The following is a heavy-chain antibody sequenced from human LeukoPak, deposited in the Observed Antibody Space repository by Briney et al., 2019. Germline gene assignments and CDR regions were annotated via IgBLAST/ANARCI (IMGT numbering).Heavy chain of an antibody. J-gene: IGHJ4*02. CDR3: ARHPPRDGSAFDY. CDR1: GRSLSSGSYY. CDR2: MYYSGAT. Sequence: PSETLSPTCTVAGRSLSSGSYYWGRIRQPPGKGREWTTIMYYSGATFYSPSLKSRVTISVDTSKNQVSMKLGSVTAADTAVYYCARHPPRDGSAFDYWGQGTLVTVSS. V-gene: IGHV4-39*01.